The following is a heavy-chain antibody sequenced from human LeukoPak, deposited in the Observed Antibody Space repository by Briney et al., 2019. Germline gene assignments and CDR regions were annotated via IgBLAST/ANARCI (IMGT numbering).Heavy chain of an antibody. CDR3: AKDGGEYYDILTGYYPRLYYMDV. CDR1: GFTFSSYA. J-gene: IGHJ6*03. V-gene: IGHV3-23*01. Sequence: GGSLRLSCAASGFTFSSYAMSWVRQAPGKGLEWVSAISGSGGSTYYADSVKGRFTISRDNSKNTLYLQMNSMRAEDTAVYYCAKDGGEYYDILTGYYPRLYYMDVWGKGTTVTISS. D-gene: IGHD3-9*01. CDR2: ISGSGGST.